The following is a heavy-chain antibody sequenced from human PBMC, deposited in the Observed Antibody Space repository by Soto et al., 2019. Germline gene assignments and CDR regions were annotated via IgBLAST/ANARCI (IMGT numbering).Heavy chain of an antibody. CDR1: GFTFSSYS. CDR2: ISSSSSYI. D-gene: IGHD3-16*01. CDR3: ASYVDYDYILRAFDI. J-gene: IGHJ3*02. V-gene: IGHV3-21*01. Sequence: GGSLRLSCAASGFTFSSYSMNWVRQAPGKGLEWVSSISSSSSYIYYADSVKGRFTISRDNAKNSLYLQMNSLRAEDTAVYYCASYVDYDYILRAFDIWGQGTMVTVS.